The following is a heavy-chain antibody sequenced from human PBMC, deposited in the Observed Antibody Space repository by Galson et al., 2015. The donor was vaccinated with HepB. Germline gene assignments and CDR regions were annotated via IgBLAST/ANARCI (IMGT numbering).Heavy chain of an antibody. CDR2: ISSSSDYI. D-gene: IGHD2-2*01. CDR1: GFIFSDYS. V-gene: IGHV3-21*06. CDR3: VSSADGASFDS. Sequence: LRLSCAASGFIFSDYSMNWVRQAPGKGLEWVSYISSSSDYIYYGDSLEGRFTISRDDARNLLYLQMNNLRVEDTALYYCVSSADGASFDSWGQGSLVTVSA. J-gene: IGHJ4*02.